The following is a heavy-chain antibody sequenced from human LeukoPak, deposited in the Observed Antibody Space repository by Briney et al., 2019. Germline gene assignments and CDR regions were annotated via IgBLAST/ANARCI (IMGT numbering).Heavy chain of an antibody. CDR3: ASGPPRSGLGY. Sequence: PSETLSLTCTVSGGSISSGGYYWSWSRQHPGKGLEWIGYIYYSGSTYYNPSLKSRVTISADTSKNQFSLKLSSVTAADTAVYYCASGPPRSGLGYWGQGTLATVSS. CDR1: GGSISSGGYY. CDR2: IYYSGST. J-gene: IGHJ4*02. D-gene: IGHD2-15*01. V-gene: IGHV4-31*03.